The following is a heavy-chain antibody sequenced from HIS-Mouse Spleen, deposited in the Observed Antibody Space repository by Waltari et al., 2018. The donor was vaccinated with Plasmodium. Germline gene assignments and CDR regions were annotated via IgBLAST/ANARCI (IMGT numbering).Heavy chain of an antibody. D-gene: IGHD3-10*01. CDR3: ARGRVLGTSSGYFDL. J-gene: IGHJ2*01. CDR2: INQCGST. Sequence: QVQLQQWGAGLLKPSETLSLTCAVYGGSFSGYYWSWIRQPPGKGLEWVGEINQCGSTNYNPSLKSRVTISVDTSKNQFSLKLSSVTAADTAVYYCARGRVLGTSSGYFDLWGRGTLVTVSS. CDR1: GGSFSGYY. V-gene: IGHV4-34*01.